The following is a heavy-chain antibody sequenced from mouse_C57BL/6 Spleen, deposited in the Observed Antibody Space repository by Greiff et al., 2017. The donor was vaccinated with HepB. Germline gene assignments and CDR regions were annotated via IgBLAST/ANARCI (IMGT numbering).Heavy chain of an antibody. J-gene: IGHJ2*01. D-gene: IGHD3-2*02. CDR3: ASGAAQATLYYFDY. CDR2: IYPGDGDT. CDR1: GYAFSSYW. Sequence: QVQLKESGAELVKPGASVKISCKASGYAFSSYWMNWVKQRPGKGLEWIGQIYPGDGDTNYNGKFKGKATLTADKSSSTAYMQLSSLTSEDSAVYFCASGAAQATLYYFDYWGQGTTLTVSS. V-gene: IGHV1-80*01.